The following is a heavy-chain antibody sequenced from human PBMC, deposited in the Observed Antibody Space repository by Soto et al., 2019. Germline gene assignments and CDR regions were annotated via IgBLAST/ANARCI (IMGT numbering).Heavy chain of an antibody. J-gene: IGHJ6*02. CDR3: AKVAVYSMDV. D-gene: IGHD2-15*01. CDR1: GGSFSGYY. Sequence: QVQPQQWGAGLLKPSETLALTCAVYGGSFSGYYWSWIRQPPGKGLEWIGEINHSGSTNYNPSLKSRVTISEDTSKNQFSLNLRSVTAADTGVYYCAKVAVYSMDVWGQGTTVTVSS. CDR2: INHSGST. V-gene: IGHV4-34*02.